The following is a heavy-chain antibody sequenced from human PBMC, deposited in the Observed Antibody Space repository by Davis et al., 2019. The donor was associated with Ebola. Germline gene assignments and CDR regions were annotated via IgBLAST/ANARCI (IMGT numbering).Heavy chain of an antibody. CDR1: GGTFSSYA. Sequence: SVKVSCKASGGTFSSYAISWVRQAPGQGLEWMGWISAYNGNTNYAQKLQGRVTMTTDTSTSTAYMELRSLRSDDTAVYYCARDVPYGDSYNWFDPWGQGTLVTVSS. V-gene: IGHV1-18*01. J-gene: IGHJ5*02. CDR2: ISAYNGNT. CDR3: ARDVPYGDSYNWFDP. D-gene: IGHD4-17*01.